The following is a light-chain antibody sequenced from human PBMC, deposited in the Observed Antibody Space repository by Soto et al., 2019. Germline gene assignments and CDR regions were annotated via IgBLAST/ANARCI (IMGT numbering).Light chain of an antibody. CDR3: QQYNSYWT. V-gene: IGKV1-5*03. J-gene: IGKJ1*01. CDR2: KAS. Sequence: DIQMTQSPSTLSASVGDRVTTTCRASQSISSWLAWYQQKPGKAPKLLIYKASSLESGVPSRFSGSGSGTEFTLTISSLQTDDFATYSCQQYNSYWTFGQGTTVEIK. CDR1: QSISSW.